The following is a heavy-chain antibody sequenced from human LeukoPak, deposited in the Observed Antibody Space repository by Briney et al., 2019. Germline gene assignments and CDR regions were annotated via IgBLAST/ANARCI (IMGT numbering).Heavy chain of an antibody. CDR2: IIPIFGTA. CDR3: ARNSVVRGVPPDY. D-gene: IGHD3-10*01. CDR1: GGTFSSYA. V-gene: IGHV1-69*06. J-gene: IGHJ4*02. Sequence: SVKVSCKASGGTFSSYAISWVRQAPGQGLEWMGGIIPIFGTANYAQKFQGRVTITADKSTSTAYMELSSLRSEDTAVYYCARNSVVRGVPPDYWGQGTLVTVSS.